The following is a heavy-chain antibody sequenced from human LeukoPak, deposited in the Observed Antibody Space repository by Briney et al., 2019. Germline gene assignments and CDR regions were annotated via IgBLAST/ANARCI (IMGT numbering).Heavy chain of an antibody. CDR1: GFTFSSYG. CDR2: IRYDGSNK. D-gene: IGHD1-26*01. J-gene: IGHJ4*02. CDR3: AKDRAYSGSYLDY. Sequence: EGSLRLSCAASGFTFSSYGMHWVRQAPGKGLEWVAFIRYDGSNKYYADSVKGRFTISRDNSKNTLYLQMNSLRAEDTAVYYCAKDRAYSGSYLDYWGQGTLVTVSS. V-gene: IGHV3-30*02.